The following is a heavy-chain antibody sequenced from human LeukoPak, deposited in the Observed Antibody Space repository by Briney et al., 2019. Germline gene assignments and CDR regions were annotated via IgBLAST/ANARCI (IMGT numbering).Heavy chain of an antibody. CDR3: ARQGGANSFDY. D-gene: IGHD1-1*01. Sequence: SETLSLTCIVSGDSISSYYWSWIRQPPGKGLEWIGYIYYSGSTNYNPSLKSRVTISVDTSKNQFSLKLSSVTAADTAMYYCARQGGANSFDYWGQGILVTVSS. CDR1: GDSISSYY. V-gene: IGHV4-59*08. J-gene: IGHJ4*02. CDR2: IYYSGST.